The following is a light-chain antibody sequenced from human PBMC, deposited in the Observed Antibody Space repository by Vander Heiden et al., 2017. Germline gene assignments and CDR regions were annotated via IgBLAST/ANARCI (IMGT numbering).Light chain of an antibody. Sequence: DIQMAQSTSILSASVGDRVTITCRARQSINTYLAWYQQKPGKAPNLLIYKASILESGVPSRFSGSGSGTEFTLTISSLQPDDFATYYCQQYNSFTWTFGQGTKVEIK. CDR2: KAS. J-gene: IGKJ1*01. V-gene: IGKV1-5*03. CDR3: QQYNSFTWT. CDR1: QSINTY.